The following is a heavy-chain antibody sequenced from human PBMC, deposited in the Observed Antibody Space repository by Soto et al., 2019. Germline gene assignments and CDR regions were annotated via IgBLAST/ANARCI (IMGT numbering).Heavy chain of an antibody. J-gene: IGHJ4*02. D-gene: IGHD4-17*01. CDR1: VGSITISSYY. CDR2: MYYSGST. V-gene: IGHV4-39*01. Sequence: SETLSLTCTFSVGSITISSYYWGWIRQPPGKGLEWSGSMYYSGSTYYNPSLKSRVTISADTSKNHFSLKLSSVTAADTAVYYCARQGTTSPDYWGQGTMVTVSS. CDR3: ARQGTTSPDY.